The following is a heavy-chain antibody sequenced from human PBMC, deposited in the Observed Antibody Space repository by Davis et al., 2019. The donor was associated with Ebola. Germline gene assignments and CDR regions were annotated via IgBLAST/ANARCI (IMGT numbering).Heavy chain of an antibody. Sequence: AASVRVSCKASGGTFSSYAISWVRQAPGQGLEWMGRIIPILGIANYAQKFQGRVTMTEDTSTDTAYMDLSSLRSEDTAVYYCATGTITIFGPRLYYYYGMDVWGQGTTVTVSS. CDR2: IIPILGIA. J-gene: IGHJ6*02. CDR1: GGTFSSYA. V-gene: IGHV1-69*04. D-gene: IGHD3-3*01. CDR3: ATGTITIFGPRLYYYYGMDV.